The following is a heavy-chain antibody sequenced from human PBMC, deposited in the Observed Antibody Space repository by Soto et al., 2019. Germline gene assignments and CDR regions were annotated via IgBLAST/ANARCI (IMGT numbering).Heavy chain of an antibody. CDR1: GYTFTSYY. CDR2: INPSSGST. V-gene: IGHV1-46*01. Sequence: ASVKVSCKASGYTFTSYYIHWVRQAPGQGLEWMGIINPSSGSTSYAQKFQGRVTMTRDTSTSTVYMELSSLRSDDTVVYSCAKGFSNWPFDYWGQGTMVTVSS. J-gene: IGHJ4*02. CDR3: AKGFSNWPFDY. D-gene: IGHD1-20*01.